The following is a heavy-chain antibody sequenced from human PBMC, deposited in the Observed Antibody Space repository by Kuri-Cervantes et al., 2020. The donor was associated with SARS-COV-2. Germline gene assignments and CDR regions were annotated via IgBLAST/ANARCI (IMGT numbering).Heavy chain of an antibody. Sequence: GGSLRLSCAASGSTFSNHAMQWVRQAQGKGLEWVSSISSSSSYRYYADSVKGRFTISRYNAKNALYLQMNSLRAEDTAVYYCARDRPSNYYGSGSSLDAFDIWGQGTMVTVSS. CDR1: GSTFSNHA. J-gene: IGHJ3*02. CDR2: ISSSSSYR. CDR3: ARDRPSNYYGSGSSLDAFDI. V-gene: IGHV3-21*01. D-gene: IGHD3-10*01.